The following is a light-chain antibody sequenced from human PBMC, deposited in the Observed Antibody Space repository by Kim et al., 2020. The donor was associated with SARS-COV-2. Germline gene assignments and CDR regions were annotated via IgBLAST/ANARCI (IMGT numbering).Light chain of an antibody. J-gene: IGLJ2*01. Sequence: QSLTIPCSGTKSSIGYNSVSWFQQFPGRAPRLLIQNNNQRPAGVPDRFSASKSGTSASLVISGLRSDDEAAYYCASWADDLSGVLFGGGTQLTVL. CDR3: ASWADDLSGVL. CDR1: KSSIGYNS. V-gene: IGLV1-47*01. CDR2: NNN.